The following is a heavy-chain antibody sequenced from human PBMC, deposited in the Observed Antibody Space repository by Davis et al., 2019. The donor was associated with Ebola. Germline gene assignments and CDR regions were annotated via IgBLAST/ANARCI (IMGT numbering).Heavy chain of an antibody. CDR3: ARTMIVVAGMDV. CDR2: VNDRGRT. D-gene: IGHD3-22*01. V-gene: IGHV4-34*01. CDR1: GGSLTDDY. Sequence: SETLSLTCGVSGGSLTDDYWSWIRQAPGKGLEWVGEVNDRGRTNYNPSLKSRVTISVDTSKNQFSLKLSSVTAADTAVYYCARTMIVVAGMDVWGQGTTVTVSS. J-gene: IGHJ6*02.